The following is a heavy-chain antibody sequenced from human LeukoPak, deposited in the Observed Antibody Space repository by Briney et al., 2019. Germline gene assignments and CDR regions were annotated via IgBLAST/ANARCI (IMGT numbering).Heavy chain of an antibody. Sequence: SVKVSCKASGYTFTSYYMHWVRQAPGQGLEWMGGIIPIFGTANYAQKFQGRVTITADESTSTAYMELSSLRSEDTAVYYCARDRPAPIAAADYYYYGMDVWGQGTTVTVSS. J-gene: IGHJ6*02. V-gene: IGHV1-69*13. CDR1: GYTFTSYY. CDR2: IIPIFGTA. CDR3: ARDRPAPIAAADYYYYGMDV. D-gene: IGHD6-13*01.